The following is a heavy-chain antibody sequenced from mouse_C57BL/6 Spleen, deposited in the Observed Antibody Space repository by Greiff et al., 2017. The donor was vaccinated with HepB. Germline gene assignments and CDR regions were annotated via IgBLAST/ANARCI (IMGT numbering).Heavy chain of an antibody. V-gene: IGHV1-26*01. D-gene: IGHD2-4*01. CDR3: ARYLYDYDRRYFDY. CDR1: GYTFTDYY. CDR2: INPNDGGT. J-gene: IGHJ2*01. Sequence: EVQLQQSGPELVKPGASVKISCKASGYTFTDYYINWVKQSHGKSLEWIGDINPNDGGTSYNQKFKGKATLTVDKSSSTAYMELRSLTSEDSAVYYCARYLYDYDRRYFDYWGQGTTLTVSS.